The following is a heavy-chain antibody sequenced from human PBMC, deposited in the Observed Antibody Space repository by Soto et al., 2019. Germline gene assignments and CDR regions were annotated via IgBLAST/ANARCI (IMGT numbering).Heavy chain of an antibody. J-gene: IGHJ4*02. CDR3: ATGSTIADPFDY. Sequence: GGSLRLSCAASGFTFSSYGMHWVRQAPGKGLEWVAVIYSGGSTYYADSVKGRFTISRDNSKNTLYLQMNSLRAEDTAIYYCATGSTIADPFDYWGQGTLVTVSS. CDR1: GFTFSSYG. V-gene: IGHV3-NL1*01. CDR2: IYSGGST. D-gene: IGHD6-13*01.